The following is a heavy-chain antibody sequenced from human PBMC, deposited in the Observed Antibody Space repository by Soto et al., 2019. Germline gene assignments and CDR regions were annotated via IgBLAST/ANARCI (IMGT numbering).Heavy chain of an antibody. V-gene: IGHV1-69*04. CDR3: ARDGNCGGDCKNWFDP. J-gene: IGHJ5*02. CDR2: IIPILGIA. Sequence: GASVKVSCKASGGTFSSYTISWVRQAPGQGLEWMGRIIPILGIANYAQKFQGRVTITADKSTSTAYMGLSSLRSEDTAVYYCARDGNCGGDCKNWFDPWGQGTLVTSPQ. CDR1: GGTFSSYT. D-gene: IGHD2-21*02.